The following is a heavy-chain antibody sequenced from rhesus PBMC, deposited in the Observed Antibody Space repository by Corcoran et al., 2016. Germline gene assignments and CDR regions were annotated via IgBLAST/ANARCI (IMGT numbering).Heavy chain of an antibody. D-gene: IGHD2-33*01. J-gene: IGHJ4*01. CDR3: ARWLSN. Sequence: QVQLQESGPGVVKPLETLSLTCAVSGGSISDSYRWSWIRQPPGKGLEWIGYIYGSSTSTTYNPSLKSRVTISKDTSKNQFSLKLSSVTAADTAVYYCARWLSNWGQGVLVTVSS. CDR1: GGSISDSYR. CDR2: IYGSSTST. V-gene: IGHV4S10*01.